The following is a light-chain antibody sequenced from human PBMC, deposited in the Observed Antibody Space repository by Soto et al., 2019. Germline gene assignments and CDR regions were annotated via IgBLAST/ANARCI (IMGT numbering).Light chain of an antibody. CDR1: QSINNC. J-gene: IGKJ4*01. V-gene: IGKV1-39*01. Sequence: DIQMTQSPSSLSASIGDRVTITCRASQSINNCLNWYRQKPGKAPKLLMYGASTLESVVPSKFSGSRSWTDFTLTISCLQPEESATYYCQQCYATPLSFGGGTKVEI. CDR3: QQCYATPLS. CDR2: GAS.